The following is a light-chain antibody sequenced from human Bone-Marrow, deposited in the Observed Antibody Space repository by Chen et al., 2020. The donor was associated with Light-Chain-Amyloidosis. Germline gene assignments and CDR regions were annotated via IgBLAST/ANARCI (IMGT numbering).Light chain of an antibody. CDR1: KLGDQY. J-gene: IGLJ2*01. CDR2: QDD. V-gene: IGLV3-1*01. CDR3: QAWDSTTAYVV. Sequence: YEVTQPPSVSVSPGQTATITCSGDKLGDQYAWWYQQKPGQSPVLLIYQDDKRPSGIPVRFSGFNSGNTATLAISGTQPADEADYYCQAWDSTTAYVVFGGGTKLTVL.